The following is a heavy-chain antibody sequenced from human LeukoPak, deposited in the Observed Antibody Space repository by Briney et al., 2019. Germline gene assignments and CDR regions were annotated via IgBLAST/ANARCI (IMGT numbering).Heavy chain of an antibody. D-gene: IGHD6-6*01. CDR3: ARDPSNPTAFDY. Sequence: GGSLRLSCAASGFTVSSNYMSWVRQAPGKGLEWVSVISSGGSTYYADSEKGRFTISRDNSKNTLYLQMNSLRAEDTAVYYCARDPSNPTAFDYWGQGTLVTVSS. V-gene: IGHV3-66*02. CDR1: GFTVSSNY. J-gene: IGHJ4*02. CDR2: ISSGGST.